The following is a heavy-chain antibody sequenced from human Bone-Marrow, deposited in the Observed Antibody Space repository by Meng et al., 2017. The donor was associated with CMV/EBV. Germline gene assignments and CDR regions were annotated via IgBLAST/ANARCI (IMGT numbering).Heavy chain of an antibody. D-gene: IGHD3-3*01. CDR2: INPNSGGT. CDR1: GYTFTGYY. CDR3: ARVKPDYDFWSGQNYYYYGMDV. Sequence: ASVKVSCKASGYTFTGYYMHWVRQAPGQGLEWMGWINPNSGGTNYAQKFQGRVTMTRDTSISTAYMELSSVTAADTAVYYCARVKPDYDFWSGQNYYYYGMDVWGQGTTVTVSS. V-gene: IGHV1-2*02. J-gene: IGHJ6*02.